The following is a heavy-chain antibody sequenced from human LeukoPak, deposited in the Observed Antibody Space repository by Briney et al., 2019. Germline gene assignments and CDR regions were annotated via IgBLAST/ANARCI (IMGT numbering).Heavy chain of an antibody. D-gene: IGHD2-15*01. CDR3: TKEFCGSRAACAGGSYYDF. CDR2: IGVTGDT. CDR1: GFTLSKEY. J-gene: IGHJ2*01. V-gene: IGHV3-13*01. Sequence: GGSLRLSCAVSGFTLSKEYIHWVRQAAGNGLEWDAAIGVTGDTYYADSVKGRFTISREDAANSLYLQMRSLGAGDTALYYCTKEFCGSRAACAGGSYYDFWGRGALVTVSS.